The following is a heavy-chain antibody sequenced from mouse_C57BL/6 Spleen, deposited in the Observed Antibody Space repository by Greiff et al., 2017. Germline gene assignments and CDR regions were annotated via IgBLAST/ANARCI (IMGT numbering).Heavy chain of an antibody. V-gene: IGHV1-31*01. Sequence: VQLQQSGPALVQPGASVQISCKASGYSFTGYYMHWVKQSHGNILDWIGYIYPYNGVSSYNQKFKGKATLTVDKSSSTAYMELRSLTSEDSAVYYCSSEGIWLQCFDYWGQGTTLTVSS. D-gene: IGHD2-2*01. CDR3: SSEGIWLQCFDY. J-gene: IGHJ2*01. CDR2: IYPYNGVS. CDR1: GYSFTGYY.